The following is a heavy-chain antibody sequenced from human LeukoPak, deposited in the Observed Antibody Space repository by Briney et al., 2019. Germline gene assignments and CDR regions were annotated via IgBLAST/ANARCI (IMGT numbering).Heavy chain of an antibody. CDR3: ARGGGLDV. CDR2: INHNGNVN. Sequence: GGSLRLSCAASGFTFSDYWMSWVRQAPGKGLEWVASINHNGNVNYYVDSVKGRFAISRDNAKNSLYLQMSNLRAEDTAVYFCARGGGLDVWGQGATVTVSS. J-gene: IGHJ6*02. D-gene: IGHD3-16*01. CDR1: GFTFSDYW. V-gene: IGHV3-7*03.